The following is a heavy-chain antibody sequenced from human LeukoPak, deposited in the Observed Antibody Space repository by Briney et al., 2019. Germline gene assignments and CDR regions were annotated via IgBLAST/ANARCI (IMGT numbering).Heavy chain of an antibody. CDR3: ARDHMVRQPL. Sequence: SETLSLTCTVSGGSISSGGYYWSWIRQHPGKGLEWIGYIYYSGSTYYNPSLKSRVTISVDTSKNQFSLKLSSVTAADTAVYYCARDHMVRQPLWGQGTLVTVSS. V-gene: IGHV4-31*03. CDR2: IYYSGST. CDR1: GGSISSGGYY. J-gene: IGHJ4*02. D-gene: IGHD3-10*01.